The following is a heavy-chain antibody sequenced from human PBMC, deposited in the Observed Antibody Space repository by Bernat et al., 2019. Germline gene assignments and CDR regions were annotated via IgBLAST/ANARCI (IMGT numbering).Heavy chain of an antibody. D-gene: IGHD6-6*01. CDR2: ISYDGSSQ. J-gene: IGHJ4*02. CDR1: GSAFSGHA. CDR3: VLEYSTSSTRVRFDD. Sequence: QVQLVESGGGVVQPGRSLRLSCAASGSAFSGHAMHWVRQVPGKGLEWVSVISYDGSSQDYADSVKGRFTISRDNSKNTLSLQMNGLRAEDTALYYCVLEYSTSSTRVRFDDWGQGSLVIVSS. V-gene: IGHV3-30*04.